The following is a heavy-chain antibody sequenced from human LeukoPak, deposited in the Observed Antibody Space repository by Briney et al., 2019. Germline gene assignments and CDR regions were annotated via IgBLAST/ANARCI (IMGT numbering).Heavy chain of an antibody. CDR2: IRSIANNYAT. J-gene: IGHJ4*02. Sequence: GGSLSLSCVASGFTYSGSAMHWVRPAAGKELEWVGRIRSIANNYATAYVASVKGRFTISRDDSKNTAYLQMNSLKTEDTAVYYCTTYIHDPYYFDYWGQGTLVTVSS. V-gene: IGHV3-73*01. CDR3: TTYIHDPYYFDY. CDR1: GFTYSGSA. D-gene: IGHD3-16*01.